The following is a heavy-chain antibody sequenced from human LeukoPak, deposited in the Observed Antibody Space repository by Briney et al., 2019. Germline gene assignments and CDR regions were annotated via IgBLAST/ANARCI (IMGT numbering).Heavy chain of an antibody. J-gene: IGHJ4*02. Sequence: SETQSLTCILSGGSISSGRYYWTWIRQPAGKGLEWIGRIYTSGSTNYNPSLKSRVTISVDTSKNQFSLKLSSVTAADTAVYYCARASSSGYYFLDYWGQGTLVTVSS. CDR2: IYTSGST. D-gene: IGHD3-22*01. V-gene: IGHV4-61*02. CDR3: ARASSSGYYFLDY. CDR1: GGSISSGRYY.